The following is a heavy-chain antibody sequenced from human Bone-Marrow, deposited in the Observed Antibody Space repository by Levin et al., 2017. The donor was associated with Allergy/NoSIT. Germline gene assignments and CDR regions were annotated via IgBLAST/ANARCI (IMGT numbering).Heavy chain of an antibody. CDR2: INSDGSTT. CDR3: ARTPDSASSSLDG. J-gene: IGHJ6*02. D-gene: IGHD6-6*01. V-gene: IGHV3-74*01. CDR1: GFTLNTYW. Sequence: GGSLRLSCAASGFTLNTYWMNWVRQVPGKGLVWVSRINSDGSTTSYADSVEGRFTISRDNAKNTLYLQMNSLRAEDTSVYYCARTPDSASSSLDGWGRGTTVTVSS.